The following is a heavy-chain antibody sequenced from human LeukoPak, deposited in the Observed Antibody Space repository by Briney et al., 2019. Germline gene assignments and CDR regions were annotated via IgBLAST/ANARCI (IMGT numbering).Heavy chain of an antibody. Sequence: SETLSLTCTVSGGSISSYYWSWIRQPPGKGLEWIGYIHYSGSTNYNPSLKSRVTISVDTSKNQFSLKLSSVTAADTAVYYCARGKPYYYYYYMDVWGKGTTVTVSS. CDR1: GGSISSYY. CDR2: IHYSGST. CDR3: ARGKPYYYYYYMDV. J-gene: IGHJ6*03. V-gene: IGHV4-59*01.